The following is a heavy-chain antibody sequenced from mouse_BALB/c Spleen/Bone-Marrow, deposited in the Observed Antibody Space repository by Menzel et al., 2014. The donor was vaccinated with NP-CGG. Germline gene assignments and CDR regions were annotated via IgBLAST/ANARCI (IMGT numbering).Heavy chain of an antibody. J-gene: IGHJ2*01. V-gene: IGHV1-7*01. CDR2: INPSTGYT. Sequence: VQRVESGAGLAKPGASVKMSCKASGYTFTSYWMHWVKQRPGQGLEWIGYINPSTGYTEYNQKFKDKATLTADKSSSTAYMQLSSLTSEDSAVYYCARHYRYYFDYWGQGTTLTVSS. D-gene: IGHD2-14*01. CDR3: ARHYRYYFDY. CDR1: GYTFTSYW.